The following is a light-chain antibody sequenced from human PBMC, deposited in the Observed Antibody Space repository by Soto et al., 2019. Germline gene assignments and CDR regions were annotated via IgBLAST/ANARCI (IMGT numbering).Light chain of an antibody. CDR1: SSDVGGYNY. CDR2: EVR. J-gene: IGLJ3*02. Sequence: SVLTQPASVSGSPGQSITISCTGTSSDVGGYNYVSWYQQHPGKAPKLMIYEVRNRPSGVPERFSGSKSGTSASLAITGLQAEDEADYYCQAYDYSLTASVFGGGTKVTVL. CDR3: QAYDYSLTASV. V-gene: IGLV2-14*01.